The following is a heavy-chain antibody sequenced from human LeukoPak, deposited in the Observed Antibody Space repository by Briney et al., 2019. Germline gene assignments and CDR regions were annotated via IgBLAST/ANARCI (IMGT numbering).Heavy chain of an antibody. CDR1: GYTFTSYG. CDR2: ISAYNGNT. CDR3: AGGPLNYGDYPYADY. J-gene: IGHJ4*02. V-gene: IGHV1-18*04. D-gene: IGHD4-17*01. Sequence: GASVKVSCKASGYTFTSYGISCVRQAPGQGLEWMGWISAYNGNTNYAQKLQGRVTMTTDTSTSTAYMELRSLRSDDTAVYYCAGGPLNYGDYPYADYWGQGTLVTVSS.